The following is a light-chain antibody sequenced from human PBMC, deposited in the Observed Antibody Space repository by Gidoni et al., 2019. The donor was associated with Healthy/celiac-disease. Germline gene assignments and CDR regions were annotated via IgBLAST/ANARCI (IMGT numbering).Light chain of an antibody. CDR2: AAT. Sequence: DIQLTQSPSFLSASVGDRVNITCLASQGISSYLAWYQQKPGKAPKLLIYAATTLQSGVPSRFSGSGSVTEFTLTISSLQPEDFATYYCHQITFXQXTRLEIK. J-gene: IGKJ5*01. CDR3: HQIT. CDR1: QGISSY. V-gene: IGKV1-9*01.